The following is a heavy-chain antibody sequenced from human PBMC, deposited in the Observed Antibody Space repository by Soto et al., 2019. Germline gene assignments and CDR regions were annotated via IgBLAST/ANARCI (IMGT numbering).Heavy chain of an antibody. Sequence: SETLSLTCTVSGGSVSSGRYYWSWIRQPPGKGLEWIGYIYYSGSTNYNPSLKSRVTISVDTSKNQFSLKLSSVTAADTAVYYCAPGTVTATSLDYYYYGMDVWGQGTTVTVSS. V-gene: IGHV4-61*01. CDR1: GGSVSSGRYY. D-gene: IGHD2-21*02. CDR3: APGTVTATSLDYYYYGMDV. CDR2: IYYSGST. J-gene: IGHJ6*02.